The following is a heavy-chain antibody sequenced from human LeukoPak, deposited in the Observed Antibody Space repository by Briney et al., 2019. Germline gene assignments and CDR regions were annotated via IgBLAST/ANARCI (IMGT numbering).Heavy chain of an antibody. J-gene: IGHJ5*02. CDR3: AREHLLEPWDWFDP. D-gene: IGHD1-1*01. CDR1: GDSVSSNSAA. V-gene: IGHV6-1*01. Sequence: SQTLSLTCAISGDSVSSNSAAWNWIRQFPSRGLEWLGRTYYRSKWYNDYAVSVKSRITINPDTSKNQFSLQLNSVTPEDTAVYYCAREHLLEPWDWFDPWGQGTLVTVSS. CDR2: TYYRSKWYN.